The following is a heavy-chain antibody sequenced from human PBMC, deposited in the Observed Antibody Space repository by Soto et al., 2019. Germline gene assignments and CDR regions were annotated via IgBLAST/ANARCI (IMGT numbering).Heavy chain of an antibody. CDR2: IIPILGIA. D-gene: IGHD1-26*01. J-gene: IGHJ4*02. Sequence: QVQLVQSGAEVKKPGSSVKVSCKASGGTFSSYTISWVRQAPGQGLEWMGRIIPILGIANYAQKFQGRVTITADKSTSTAYMELSSLRSEDTAVYYCARDQGGVGATGWGQGTLVTVSS. CDR1: GGTFSSYT. V-gene: IGHV1-69*08. CDR3: ARDQGGVGATG.